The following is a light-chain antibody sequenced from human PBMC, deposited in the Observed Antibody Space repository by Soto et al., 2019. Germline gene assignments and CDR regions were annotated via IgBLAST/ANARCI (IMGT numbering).Light chain of an antibody. CDR1: SSDVGSYNL. J-gene: IGLJ2*01. CDR2: EGG. Sequence: SALTQPASVSGSPGQSITISCTGTSSDVGSYNLVSWYQQHPGKAPKVIIYEGGKRPSGVSHRFSGSKSGITASLTISGLQAEDEADYYCCSYAGYSTSAVFGGGTKLTVL. CDR3: CSYAGYSTSAV. V-gene: IGLV2-23*01.